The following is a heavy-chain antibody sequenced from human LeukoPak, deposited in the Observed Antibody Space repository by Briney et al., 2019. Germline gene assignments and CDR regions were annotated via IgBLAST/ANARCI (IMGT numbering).Heavy chain of an antibody. V-gene: IGHV3-7*01. CDR3: ARRYYLDY. J-gene: IGHJ4*02. Sequence: HPGGSLRLSCAASGFTFSDYWMSWVRQAPGKGLEWVANIKQDGSEIYYVDSVKGRFTVSRDNAKNSLYLQMNSLRAEDTAVYYCARRYYLDYWGQGTLVTVSS. CDR2: IKQDGSEI. CDR1: GFTFSDYW. D-gene: IGHD3-10*01.